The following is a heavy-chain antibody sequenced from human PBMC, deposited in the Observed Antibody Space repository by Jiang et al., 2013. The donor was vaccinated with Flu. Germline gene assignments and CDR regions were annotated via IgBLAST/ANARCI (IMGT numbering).Heavy chain of an antibody. J-gene: IGHJ4*02. D-gene: IGHD2-8*02. CDR3: VRVAYCTRGVCLSFDS. Sequence: SGAEVKKPGASVKASCKASGYTFTVNYIHWVRQAPGQGLEWMGWINPNSGGTNYAQKFQGRVTMTKDTSISTAYMELNRLRYDDTAVYYCVRVAYCTRGVCLSFDSWGQGTLVTVSS. CDR1: GYTFTVNY. CDR2: INPNSGGT. V-gene: IGHV1-2*02.